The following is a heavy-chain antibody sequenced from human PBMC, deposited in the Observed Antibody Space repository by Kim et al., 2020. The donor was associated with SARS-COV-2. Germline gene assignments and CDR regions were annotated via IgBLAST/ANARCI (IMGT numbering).Heavy chain of an antibody. CDR2: ISAYDGNT. CDR1: GYIFSNYG. CDR3: ARDDAHKVVVEGFYFDS. J-gene: IGHJ4*02. V-gene: IGHV1-18*01. Sequence: ASVKVSCKASGYIFSNYGISWVRQAPGQGLEWMGWISAYDGNTNYAQRFQGRVTMTADTSTSTAYMELMSLRSDDTALYYCARDDAHKVVVEGFYFDSWGQGTLVTVSS. D-gene: IGHD2-15*01.